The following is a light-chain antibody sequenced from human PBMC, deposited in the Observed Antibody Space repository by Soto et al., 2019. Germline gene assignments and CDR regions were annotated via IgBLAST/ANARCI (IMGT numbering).Light chain of an antibody. Sequence: DIPLTQSPSFLSASVGDRVTISCRASQGISDYLAWYQQKPGKAPKLLIYGASTLQSGVPSRFSGSASGTEFTLTISSLQPEDFVTYFCQQFNAYPLTFGGGTKLEIK. CDR2: GAS. CDR3: QQFNAYPLT. V-gene: IGKV1-9*01. J-gene: IGKJ4*01. CDR1: QGISDY.